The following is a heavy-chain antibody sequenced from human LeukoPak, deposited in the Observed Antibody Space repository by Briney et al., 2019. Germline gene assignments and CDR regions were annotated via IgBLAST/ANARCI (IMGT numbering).Heavy chain of an antibody. Sequence: SETLSLTCAVSDDSFSSHYWTWIRQPPGKGLEWIGYISYIGSTNYSPSLKSRVTISIDTSKNQFSLKLSSVTAADTAVYYCARDLVTVTKGFDIWGQGTMVTVSS. J-gene: IGHJ3*02. D-gene: IGHD4-17*01. V-gene: IGHV4-59*11. CDR1: DDSFSSHY. CDR2: ISYIGST. CDR3: ARDLVTVTKGFDI.